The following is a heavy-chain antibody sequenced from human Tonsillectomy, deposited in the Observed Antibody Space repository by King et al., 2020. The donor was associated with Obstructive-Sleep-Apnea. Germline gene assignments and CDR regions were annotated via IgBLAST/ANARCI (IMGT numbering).Heavy chain of an antibody. CDR2: ITPFNGNT. D-gene: IGHD4-23*01. J-gene: IGHJ3*02. V-gene: IGHV1-45*02. CDR1: GYTFTYRF. CDR3: ARSGGNSDDAFDI. Sequence: QLVESGAEVKKTGSSVKVSCKASGYTFTYRFLHWVRQAPGQALEWMGWITPFNGNTNYAQKFQDRLTITRDRSMNTADMELSSLRSEDTAMYYCARSGGNSDDAFDIWGQGTMVTVSS.